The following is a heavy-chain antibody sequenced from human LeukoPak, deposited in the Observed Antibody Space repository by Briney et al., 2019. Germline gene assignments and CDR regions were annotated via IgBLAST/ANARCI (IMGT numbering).Heavy chain of an antibody. CDR1: GFTFSGIW. Sequence: PGGSLTLSCEASGFTFSGIWMSWVRRAPGKGLEWVASINPDGSQKLYVDSVKGRFHIYRDNTKGSLYLQMNSLGAEDTAMYYCAKLLGTATTYDSWGQGTRVTVSS. V-gene: IGHV3-7*01. J-gene: IGHJ4*02. D-gene: IGHD5-24*01. CDR3: AKLLGTATTYDS. CDR2: INPDGSQK.